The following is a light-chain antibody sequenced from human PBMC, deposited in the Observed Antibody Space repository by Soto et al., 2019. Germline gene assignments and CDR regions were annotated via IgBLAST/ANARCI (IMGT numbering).Light chain of an antibody. J-gene: IGKJ1*01. Sequence: QMPRWPSTDPACVGERKSIDLGATQGIGNVLGWYQQKPGKPPKVLIYGASNLHSGVPPRFSGSGSGTDFSLAISSPKSEDSAVQYCLQECDYPWMFGQGTKVDIK. CDR2: GAS. CDR3: LQECDYPWM. CDR1: QGIGNV. V-gene: IGKV1-6*01.